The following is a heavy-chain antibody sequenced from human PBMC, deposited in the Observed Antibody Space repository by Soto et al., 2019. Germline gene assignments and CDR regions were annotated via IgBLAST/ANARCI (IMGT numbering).Heavy chain of an antibody. CDR3: ARAMSSSSWSYDAFDI. J-gene: IGHJ3*02. D-gene: IGHD6-13*01. Sequence: ASVKVSCKASGYTFTSYYMHWARQAPGQGLEWMGIINPSGGSTSYAQKFQGRVTMTRDTSTSTVYMELSSLRSEDTAVYYCARAMSSSSWSYDAFDIWGQGTMVTVSS. CDR2: INPSGGST. V-gene: IGHV1-46*01. CDR1: GYTFTSYY.